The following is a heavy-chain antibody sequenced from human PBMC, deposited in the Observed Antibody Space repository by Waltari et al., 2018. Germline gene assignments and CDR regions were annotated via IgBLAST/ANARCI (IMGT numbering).Heavy chain of an antibody. D-gene: IGHD1-26*01. V-gene: IGHV4-34*01. CDR3: ARASMGGSYWFDY. CDR2: INHSGST. CDR1: GGSFSGYY. Sequence: QVQLQQWGAGLLKPSETLSLTCAVYGGSFSGYYWSWIRQPPGKGLEWIGEINHSGSTNYNPSLKSRVTISVDTSKNQFSLKLSSVTAADTALYYCARASMGGSYWFDYWGQGTLVTVSS. J-gene: IGHJ4*02.